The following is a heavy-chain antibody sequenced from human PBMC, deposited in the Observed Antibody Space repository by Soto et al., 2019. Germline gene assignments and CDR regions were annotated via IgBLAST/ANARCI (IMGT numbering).Heavy chain of an antibody. D-gene: IGHD2-15*01. CDR1: GYTFNDFG. CDR3: ARDIAFDIDY. CDR2: IYSKAGKM. Sequence: QVHLLQSGAGVQKPGASVKVSCKTSGYTFNDFGITWVRQAPGLGLEWLGWIYSKAGKMNFAPKFQNRVIMTTDTSTSTAFMELTSLTFDDSAIYFCARDIAFDIDYWGQGTLVTVS. V-gene: IGHV1-18*01. J-gene: IGHJ4*02.